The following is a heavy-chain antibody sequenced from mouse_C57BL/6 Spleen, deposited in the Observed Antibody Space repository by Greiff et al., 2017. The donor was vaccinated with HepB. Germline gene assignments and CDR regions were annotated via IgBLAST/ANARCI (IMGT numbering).Heavy chain of an antibody. J-gene: IGHJ4*01. D-gene: IGHD2-3*01. Sequence: DVMLVESGGGLVQPGGSLKLSCAASGFTFSDYYMYWVRQTPEKRLEWVAYISNGGGSTYYPDTVKGRFTISRDNAKNTLYLQMSRLKSEDTAMYYCARHGGDGYYEDYAMDYWGQGTSVTVSS. CDR1: GFTFSDYY. CDR2: ISNGGGST. CDR3: ARHGGDGYYEDYAMDY. V-gene: IGHV5-12*01.